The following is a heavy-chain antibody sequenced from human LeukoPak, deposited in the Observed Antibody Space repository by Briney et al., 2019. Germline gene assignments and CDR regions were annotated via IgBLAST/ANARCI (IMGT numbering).Heavy chain of an antibody. J-gene: IGHJ6*02. V-gene: IGHV4-34*01. CDR2: INHSGST. CDR1: GGSFSGYY. D-gene: IGHD5-18*01. CDR3: ARGPTRGYSYGYNYYYGMDV. Sequence: SETLSLTCAVYGGSFSGYYWSWIRQPPGKGLEWIGEINHSGSTNYNPSLKCRVTISVDTSKNQFSLKLSSVTAADTAVYYCARGPTRGYSYGYNYYYGMDVWGQGTTVTVSS.